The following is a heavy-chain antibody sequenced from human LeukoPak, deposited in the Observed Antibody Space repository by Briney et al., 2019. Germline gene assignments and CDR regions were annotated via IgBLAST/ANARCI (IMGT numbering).Heavy chain of an antibody. CDR2: IYYSGST. Sequence: SETLSLTCTVSGGSISSYYWSWIRQPPGKGLEWIGYIYYSGSTNYNPSLKSRVTISLDTSKNQFSLKLSSVTAADTAVYYCAANHYGSGSYYPFDYWGQGTLVTVSS. V-gene: IGHV4-59*08. CDR3: AANHYGSGSYYPFDY. J-gene: IGHJ4*02. CDR1: GGSISSYY. D-gene: IGHD3-10*01.